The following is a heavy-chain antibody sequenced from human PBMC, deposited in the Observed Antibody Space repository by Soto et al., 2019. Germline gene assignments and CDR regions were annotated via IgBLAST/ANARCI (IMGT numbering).Heavy chain of an antibody. D-gene: IGHD4-17*01. CDR1: GGSISSYY. J-gene: IGHJ4*02. V-gene: IGHV4-59*01. CDR2: IYYSGST. Sequence: KTSETLSLTCTVSGGSISSYYWSWIRQPPGKGLEWIGYIYYSGSTNYNPSLKSRVTISVDTSKNQFSLKLSSVTAADTAVYYCARANNGDSFDYWGQGTLVTVSS. CDR3: ARANNGDSFDY.